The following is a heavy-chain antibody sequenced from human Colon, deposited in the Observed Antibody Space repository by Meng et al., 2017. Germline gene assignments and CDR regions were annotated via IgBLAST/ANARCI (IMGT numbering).Heavy chain of an antibody. D-gene: IGHD3-3*01. CDR2: ISSSSSYI. CDR3: ARDYDFWSGYYITDAFDI. CDR1: GFTFSSYS. V-gene: IGHV3-21*01. Sequence: EGQLGESGGGLVKPGGSLRLSCAASGFTFSSYSMNWVRQAPGKGLEWVSSISSSSSYIYYADSVKGRFTISRDDAKNSLYLQMNSLRAEDTAVYYCARDYDFWSGYYITDAFDIWGQGTMVTVSS. J-gene: IGHJ3*02.